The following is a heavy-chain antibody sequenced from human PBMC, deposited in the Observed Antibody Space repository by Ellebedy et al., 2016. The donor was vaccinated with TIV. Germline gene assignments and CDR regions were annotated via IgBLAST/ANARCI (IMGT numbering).Heavy chain of an antibody. CDR3: AKAPYGYCSGGSCYLGWFDP. D-gene: IGHD2-15*01. V-gene: IGHV3-33*06. CDR1: GFTFSNYG. J-gene: IGHJ5*02. CDR2: SWYDGSSS. Sequence: GGSLRLSXAASGFTFSNYGMHWVRQAPGKGLEWVALSWYDGSSSYYAESVKGRFTISRDNSKDTLYLQMNSLRAEDTAVYYCAKAPYGYCSGGSCYLGWFDPWGQGTQVTVSS.